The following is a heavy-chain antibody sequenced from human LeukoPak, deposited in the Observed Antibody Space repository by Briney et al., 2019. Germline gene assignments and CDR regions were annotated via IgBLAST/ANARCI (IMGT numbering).Heavy chain of an antibody. J-gene: IGHJ4*02. CDR3: TRFDYGTLDY. D-gene: IGHD3-16*01. V-gene: IGHV6-1*01. Sequence: SQTLSLTCAISGDSFPSNRAAWNWNRQSPSRGLEWLGKTYYRSKWNYDYTTSVKVRITIRPDTSKNQVSLQLNSVTPEDTAVYYCTRFDYGTLDYWGQGTLVTVSS. CDR2: TYYRSKWNY. CDR1: GDSFPSNRAA.